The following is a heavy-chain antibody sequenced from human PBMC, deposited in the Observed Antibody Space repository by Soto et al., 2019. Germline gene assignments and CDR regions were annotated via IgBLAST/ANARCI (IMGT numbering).Heavy chain of an antibody. CDR2: IYSGGST. J-gene: IGHJ4*02. V-gene: IGHV3-53*04. CDR3: ARGTDGTYDY. Sequence: GGSLRLSCAASGFTVSSNYMSWVRQAPGKGLEWVSVIYSGGSTYYADSVKGRFTISSHNSKYTLHLQMNSLRAEDTAGYYCARGTDGTYDYWGQGTLVTVSS. D-gene: IGHD1-26*01. CDR1: GFTVSSNY.